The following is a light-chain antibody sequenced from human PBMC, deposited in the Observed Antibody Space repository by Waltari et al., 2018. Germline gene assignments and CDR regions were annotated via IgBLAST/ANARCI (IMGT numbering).Light chain of an antibody. CDR3: AAWDDSLNGWV. J-gene: IGLJ3*02. Sequence: QSVLTQPPSASGTPGQRVTISCSGSFSSIGSNPVNWYQQLPGTAPKPLIYTNSQRPSVVPGRFSGSKSGTSASLVISGLQSEDEADYDCAAWDDSLNGWVFGGGTKLTVL. CDR2: TNS. V-gene: IGLV1-44*01. CDR1: FSSIGSNP.